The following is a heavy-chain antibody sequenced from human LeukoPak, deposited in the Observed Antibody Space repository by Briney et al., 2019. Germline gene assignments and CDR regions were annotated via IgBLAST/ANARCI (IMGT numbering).Heavy chain of an antibody. Sequence: SETLSLTCTVSGGSISSYYWSWLRQPPGKGLEWIGYIYYSGSTNYNPSLKSRVTISVDTSKNQFSLKLSSVTAADTAVYYCAREVAGTEGYFQHWGQGTLVTVSS. J-gene: IGHJ1*01. D-gene: IGHD6-19*01. CDR1: GGSISSYY. V-gene: IGHV4-59*01. CDR2: IYYSGST. CDR3: AREVAGTEGYFQH.